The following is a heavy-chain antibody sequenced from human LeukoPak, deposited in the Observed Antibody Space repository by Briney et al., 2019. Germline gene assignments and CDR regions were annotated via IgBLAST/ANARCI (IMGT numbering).Heavy chain of an antibody. V-gene: IGHV3-23*01. CDR1: GFTFSNFA. CDR2: IGNSGGNT. CDR3: AKETRTTVTTGTFDY. Sequence: GGSLRLSCAASGFTFSNFAMSWVRQAPGKGLEWVSGIGNSGGNTYYADSVKGRFTISRDNSKNTLYLHMNSLRAEDTAVYYCAKETRTTVTTGTFDYWGQGTLVTVSS. J-gene: IGHJ4*02. D-gene: IGHD4-17*01.